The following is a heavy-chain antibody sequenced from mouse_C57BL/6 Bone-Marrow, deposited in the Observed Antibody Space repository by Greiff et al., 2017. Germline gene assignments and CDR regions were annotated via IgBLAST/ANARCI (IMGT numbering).Heavy chain of an antibody. CDR3: ALRGAMDY. Sequence: ESGPGLVKPSQSLSLTCSVTGYSITSGYYWNWIRQFPGNKLEWMGYISYDGSNNYNPSLKNRISITRDTSKNQFFLKLNSVTTEDTATYYGALRGAMDYWGQGTSVTVSS. CDR2: ISYDGSN. V-gene: IGHV3-6*01. CDR1: GYSITSGYY. D-gene: IGHD2-12*01. J-gene: IGHJ4*01.